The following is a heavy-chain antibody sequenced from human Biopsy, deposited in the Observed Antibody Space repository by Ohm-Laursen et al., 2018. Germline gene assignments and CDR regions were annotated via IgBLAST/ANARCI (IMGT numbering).Heavy chain of an antibody. CDR1: GLTVSSNY. CDR3: ASSNPSRVAGGVALLDH. CDR2: IHSDGTTP. D-gene: IGHD3-16*01. J-gene: IGHJ4*02. V-gene: IGHV3-74*01. Sequence: SLRLSCAAAGLTVSSNYMNWVRQAPGKGLMWVARIHSDGTTPTYADSVKGRFSISRDNAKNTVYLQMNSLGIDDTAVYYCASSNPSRVAGGVALLDHWGQGALVTVSP.